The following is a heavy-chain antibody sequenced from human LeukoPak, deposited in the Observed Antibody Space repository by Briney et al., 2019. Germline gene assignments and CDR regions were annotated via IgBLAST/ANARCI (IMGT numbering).Heavy chain of an antibody. Sequence: ASVTVSYKASGYTFTSYGISWVRQAPGQGLEWMGWISAYSGNTNYAQKLQGRVTMTTDTSTSTAYMELRSLRSDDTAVYYCARDRGYSYGFYYYYGMDVWGQGTTVTVSS. J-gene: IGHJ6*02. CDR3: ARDRGYSYGFYYYYGMDV. D-gene: IGHD5-18*01. CDR2: ISAYSGNT. CDR1: GYTFTSYG. V-gene: IGHV1-18*01.